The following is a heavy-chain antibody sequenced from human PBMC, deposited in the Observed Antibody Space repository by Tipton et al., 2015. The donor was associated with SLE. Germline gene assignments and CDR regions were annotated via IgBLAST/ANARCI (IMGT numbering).Heavy chain of an antibody. J-gene: IGHJ6*03. CDR2: IYTSGST. D-gene: IGHD3-3*01. V-gene: IGHV4-4*08. Sequence: TLSLTCTVSGGSISSYYWSWIRQPPGKGLEWIGRIYTSGSTNYNPSLKSRVTISVDTSKNQFSLQLSSVTAADTAVYYCARDVTIFGVDYYYYYMDVWGKGTTITVSS. CDR1: GGSISSYY. CDR3: ARDVTIFGVDYYYYYMDV.